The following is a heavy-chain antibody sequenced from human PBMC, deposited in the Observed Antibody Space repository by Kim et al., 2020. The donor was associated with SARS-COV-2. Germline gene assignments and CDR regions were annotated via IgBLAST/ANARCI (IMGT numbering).Heavy chain of an antibody. CDR2: IYYSGST. J-gene: IGHJ3*02. V-gene: IGHV4-59*13. CDR1: GGSISSYY. D-gene: IGHD6-19*01. Sequence: SETLSLTCTVSGGSISSYYWSWIRQPPGKGLEWIGYIYYSGSTNYNPSLKSRVTISVDTSKNQFSLKLSSVTAADTAVYYCARGASIAVAGTTGAFDIWGQGTMVTVSS. CDR3: ARGASIAVAGTTGAFDI.